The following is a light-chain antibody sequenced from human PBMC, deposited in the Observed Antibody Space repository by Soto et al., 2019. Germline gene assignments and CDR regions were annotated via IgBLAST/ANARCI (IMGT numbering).Light chain of an antibody. Sequence: EIVLTQSPATLSLSPGERATLSCRASQSVSSYLAWYQQRPGQAPRLLIYDASLRATGIPARFSGRGSGTDFTLTISSLEPEDFAVYYCQQRSNWPRTFGQGTKVDNK. CDR2: DAS. V-gene: IGKV3-11*01. CDR1: QSVSSY. J-gene: IGKJ1*01. CDR3: QQRSNWPRT.